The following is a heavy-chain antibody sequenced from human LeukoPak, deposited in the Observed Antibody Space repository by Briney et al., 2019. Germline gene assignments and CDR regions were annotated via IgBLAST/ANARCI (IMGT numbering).Heavy chain of an antibody. V-gene: IGHV3-7*01. J-gene: IGHJ4*02. CDR2: IKQDGSEK. D-gene: IGHD3-9*01. Sequence: GGPLRLSCAASGFTFSSYWMSWVRQAPGKGLEWVANIKQDGSEKYYVDSVKGRFTISRDNAKNSLYLQMNSLRAEDTAVYYCAREDYDILTGFDYWGQGTLVTVSS. CDR1: GFTFSSYW. CDR3: AREDYDILTGFDY.